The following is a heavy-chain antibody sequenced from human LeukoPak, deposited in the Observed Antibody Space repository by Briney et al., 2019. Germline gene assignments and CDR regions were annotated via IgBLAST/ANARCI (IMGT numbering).Heavy chain of an antibody. V-gene: IGHV5-51*01. CDR3: ASGGDYGDYVYYGMGV. D-gene: IGHD2-21*02. CDR1: GYRLSYCW. CDR2: IYPGDSDT. J-gene: IGHJ6*02. Sequence: GEALKISCKGSGYRLSYCWIAWVRQMPGKGLEWMGIIYPGDSDTRYSPSFQGQVTISADKSISTAYLQWSSLKASDTVMYYCASGGDYGDYVYYGMGVWGQGTTVTVSS.